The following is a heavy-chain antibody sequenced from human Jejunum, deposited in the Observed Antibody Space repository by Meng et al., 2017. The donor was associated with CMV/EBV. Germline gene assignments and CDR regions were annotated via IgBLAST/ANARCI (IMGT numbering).Heavy chain of an antibody. CDR1: GFTLSSYA. Sequence: SCAVSGFTLSSYAMSWVRQAPGKGLEWVSTLHASGGTTYYADSVRGRFTISSDNSKNTLYLQMSSLRVEDTAVYYCAKWLGEQSNFDYWGQGTLVTVSS. D-gene: IGHD3-10*01. CDR2: LHASGGTT. CDR3: AKWLGEQSNFDY. V-gene: IGHV3-23*01. J-gene: IGHJ4*02.